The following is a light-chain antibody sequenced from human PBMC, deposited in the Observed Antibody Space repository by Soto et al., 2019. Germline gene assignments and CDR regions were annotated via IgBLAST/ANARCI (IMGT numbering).Light chain of an antibody. J-gene: IGLJ1*01. CDR2: YDN. CDR3: AAWDDSLNGRV. CDR1: NSNIGSNT. V-gene: IGLV1-44*01. Sequence: QSVLTQPPSASGTPGQRVPISCSGSNSNIGSNTVNWYQQLPGTAPKLLIYYDNLRPSGVPDRSSGSKSGTSASLAISGLQSDDEADYYCAAWDDSLNGRVFGTGTKLTVL.